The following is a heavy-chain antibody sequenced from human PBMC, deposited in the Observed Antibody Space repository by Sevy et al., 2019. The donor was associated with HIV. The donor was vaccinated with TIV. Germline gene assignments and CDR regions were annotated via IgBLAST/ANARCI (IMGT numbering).Heavy chain of an antibody. CDR1: GFTFSSYA. CDR2: ISGSGGST. D-gene: IGHD3-22*01. CDR3: AKEGIYYDSSGYYLDY. J-gene: IGHJ4*02. V-gene: IGHV3-23*01. Sequence: GGSLRLSCAASGFTFSSYAMSWVRQAPGKGLGWVSAISGSGGSTYYADSVKGRFNISRDNSKNTLYLQMNSLRAEDTAVYYCAKEGIYYDSSGYYLDYWGQGTLVTVSS.